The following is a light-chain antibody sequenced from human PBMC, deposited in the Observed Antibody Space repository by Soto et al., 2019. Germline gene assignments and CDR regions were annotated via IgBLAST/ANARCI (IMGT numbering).Light chain of an antibody. J-gene: IGLJ2*01. CDR1: SSNIGAGYD. Sequence: QSVLTQPPSVSGAPGKRVTISCTGSSSNIGAGYDVHWYQQLPGTAPKLLVHGNTDRPSGVPDRFSGSKSGTSASLAITGLQAEDEADYYCQSYDSSLSGWLFGGGTKLTVL. CDR2: GNT. CDR3: QSYDSSLSGWL. V-gene: IGLV1-40*01.